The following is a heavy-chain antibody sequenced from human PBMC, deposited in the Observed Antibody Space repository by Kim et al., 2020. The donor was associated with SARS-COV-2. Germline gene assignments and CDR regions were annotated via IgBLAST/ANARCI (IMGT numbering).Heavy chain of an antibody. CDR1: GGSISSSSYY. D-gene: IGHD6-19*01. CDR3: ARHSAGYSSGLVY. V-gene: IGHV4-39*01. J-gene: IGHJ4*02. CDR2: INYSGST. Sequence: SETLSLTCTVSGGSISSSSYYWGWIRQPPGKGLEWIGSINYSGSTYYNPSLKSRVTISVDTSKNQFSLKLSSVTAADTAVYYCARHSAGYSSGLVYWGQG.